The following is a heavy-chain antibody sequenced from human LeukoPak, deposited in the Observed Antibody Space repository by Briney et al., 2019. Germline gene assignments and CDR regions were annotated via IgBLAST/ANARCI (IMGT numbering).Heavy chain of an antibody. J-gene: IGHJ4*02. D-gene: IGHD5-18*01. V-gene: IGHV3-9*01. CDR2: ISWNSGSI. CDR1: GFTFDDYA. Sequence: GGSLRLSCAASGFTFDDYAMHWVRQAPGKGLEWVSGISWNSGSIGYADSVKGRFTISRDNAKNSLYLQMNSLRAEDTALYYCAKDMVGRGYSYGSFDYWGQGTLVTVSS. CDR3: AKDMVGRGYSYGSFDY.